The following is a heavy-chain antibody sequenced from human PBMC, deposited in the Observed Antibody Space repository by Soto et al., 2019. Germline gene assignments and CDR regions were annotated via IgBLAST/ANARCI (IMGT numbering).Heavy chain of an antibody. CDR1: TGSISSYF. CDR3: ARLGSGSSSGYSYYYYMDV. V-gene: IGHV4-59*08. D-gene: IGHD6-6*01. J-gene: IGHJ6*03. CDR2: VHYSGNT. Sequence: SETLSLTCTVSTGSISSYFWSWIRQTPGKGLEYIGYVHYSGNTNYNPSLKSRVTISLDTSKNQFSLKLSSVTAADTAVYYCARLGSGSSSGYSYYYYMDVWGKGTTVTVSS.